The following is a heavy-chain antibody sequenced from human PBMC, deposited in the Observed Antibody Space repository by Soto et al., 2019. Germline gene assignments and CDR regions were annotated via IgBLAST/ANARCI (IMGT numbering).Heavy chain of an antibody. D-gene: IGHD1-7*01. CDR2: ISYDGSNR. CDR3: AKKGEDWNYDPYFDY. CDR1: GFTFSRYT. V-gene: IGHV3-30-3*02. J-gene: IGHJ4*02. Sequence: QVQLVESGGGVVQPGRSLRLSCVASGFTFSRYTMYWVRQAPGKGLEWVAVISYDGSNRYYADSVKGRFTISRDNSKNTLYLQMNSLRTEDTAVYYYAKKGEDWNYDPYFDYWGQGTLVTVSS.